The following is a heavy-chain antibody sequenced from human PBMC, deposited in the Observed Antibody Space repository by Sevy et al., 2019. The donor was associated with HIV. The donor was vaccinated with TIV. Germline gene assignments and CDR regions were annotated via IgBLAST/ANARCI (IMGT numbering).Heavy chain of an antibody. Sequence: GGSLRLSCAASGFTFSSYGMHWVRQAPGKGLEWVSLIWYDGNHNYYADSVKGRFTISRANANHKLYLEVNSLRAEDTAMYYCERREDYVGGVTSNIDSWGQGTLVTVSS. J-gene: IGHJ4*02. V-gene: IGHV3-33*01. CDR2: IWYDGNHN. D-gene: IGHD2-21*01. CDR3: ERREDYVGGVTSNIDS. CDR1: GFTFSSYG.